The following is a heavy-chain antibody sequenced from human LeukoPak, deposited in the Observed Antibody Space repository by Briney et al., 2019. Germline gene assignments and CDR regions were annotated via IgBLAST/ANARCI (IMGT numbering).Heavy chain of an antibody. CDR2: IYQSGST. Sequence: SETLPLTCAVSGYSISSGYYWGWIRQPPGKGLEWIGNIYQSGSTNYNPSLKSRVTISVDTSKNQFSLKLSSVTAADTAVYYCARGGLRFRPLNWFDPWGQGTLVTVSS. D-gene: IGHD3-16*01. V-gene: IGHV4-38-2*01. CDR1: GYSISSGYY. J-gene: IGHJ5*02. CDR3: ARGGLRFRPLNWFDP.